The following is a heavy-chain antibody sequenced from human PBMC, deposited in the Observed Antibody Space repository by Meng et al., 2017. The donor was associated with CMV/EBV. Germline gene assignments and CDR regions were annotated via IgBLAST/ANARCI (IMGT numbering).Heavy chain of an antibody. D-gene: IGHD4-11*01. J-gene: IGHJ4*02. V-gene: IGHV3-30*02. CDR2: IRYDGSNK. CDR1: GFTFSSYG. CDR3: AKDFNYLGSLYYFDY. Sequence: GESLKISCAASGFTFSSYGMHWVRQAPGKGLEWVAFIRYDGSNKYYADSVKGRFAISRDNSKNTLYPQMNSLRAEDTAVYYCAKDFNYLGSLYYFDYWGQGTLVTVSS.